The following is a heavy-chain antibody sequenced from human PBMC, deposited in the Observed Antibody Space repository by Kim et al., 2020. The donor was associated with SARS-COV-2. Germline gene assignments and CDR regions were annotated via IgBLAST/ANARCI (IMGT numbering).Heavy chain of an antibody. CDR2: IYSGGST. CDR3: AREKGVAARRFRTSEGGFDP. D-gene: IGHD6-6*01. V-gene: IGHV3-53*01. J-gene: IGHJ5*02. Sequence: GGSLRLSCAASGFTVSSNYMSWVRQAPGKGLEWVSVIYSGGSTYYADSVKGRFTISRDNSKNTLYLQMNSLRAEDTAVYYCAREKGVAARRFRTSEGGFDPWGQGTLVTVSS. CDR1: GFTVSSNY.